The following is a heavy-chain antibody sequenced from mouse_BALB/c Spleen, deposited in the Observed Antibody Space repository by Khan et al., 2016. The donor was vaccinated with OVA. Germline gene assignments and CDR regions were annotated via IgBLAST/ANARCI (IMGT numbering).Heavy chain of an antibody. CDR2: INPSNAYT. V-gene: IGHV1-4*01. CDR1: GYTFTSYS. D-gene: IGHD1-1*01. J-gene: IGHJ4*01. CDR3: ARDFYYYGSRGALDY. Sequence: QVRLQQSGAELARPGASVKMSCKASGYTFTSYSMHWIKQRPGQGLEWIGNINPSNAYTNYNQKFKDKATLTADKSSSTAYMQLSSLTSEDSAVYYCARDFYYYGSRGALDYWGQGTSVTVSS.